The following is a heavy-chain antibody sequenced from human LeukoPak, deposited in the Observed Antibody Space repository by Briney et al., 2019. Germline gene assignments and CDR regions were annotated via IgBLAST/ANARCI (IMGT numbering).Heavy chain of an antibody. J-gene: IGHJ3*02. D-gene: IGHD6-19*01. CDR1: GFIFSSHG. CDR2: ISPSGDIT. CDR3: AKVHSSGWYRIPFDAFDI. V-gene: IGHV3-23*01. Sequence: GGSLRLSCAASGFIFSSHGMNWVRQAPGKGPEWVSGISPSGDITYYADSVKGRFTISRDNSKNTLYLQMNSLRVEDTAVYYCAKVHSSGWYRIPFDAFDIWGQGTMVTVSS.